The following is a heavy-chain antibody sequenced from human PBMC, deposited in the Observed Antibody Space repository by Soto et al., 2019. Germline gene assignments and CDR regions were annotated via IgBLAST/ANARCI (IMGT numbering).Heavy chain of an antibody. J-gene: IGHJ4*02. V-gene: IGHV1-58*02. CDR1: GFTLTSSA. CDR2: IVVGSGNT. Sequence: SVKVSCKASGFTLTSSAMQWVRQARGQRLEWIGWIVVGSGNTNYAQKFQERVTITRDMSTSTAYMELSSLRSEDTAVYYCAAGQGYCTNGVCYVKGFYFDYWGQGTLVTVSS. CDR3: AAGQGYCTNGVCYVKGFYFDY. D-gene: IGHD2-8*01.